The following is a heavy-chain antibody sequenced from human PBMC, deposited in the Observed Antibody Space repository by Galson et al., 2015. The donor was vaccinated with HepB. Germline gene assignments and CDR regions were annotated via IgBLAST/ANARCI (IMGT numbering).Heavy chain of an antibody. CDR1: GGTFSSYA. J-gene: IGHJ4*02. CDR2: IIPIFGTA. D-gene: IGHD6-13*01. Sequence: SVKVSCKASGGTFSSYAISWVRQAPGQGLEWMGGIIPIFGTANYAQKFQGRVTITADESTSTAYMELSGLRSEDTAVYYCARTSGGQLGDYWGQGTLVTVSS. CDR3: ARTSGGQLGDY. V-gene: IGHV1-69*13.